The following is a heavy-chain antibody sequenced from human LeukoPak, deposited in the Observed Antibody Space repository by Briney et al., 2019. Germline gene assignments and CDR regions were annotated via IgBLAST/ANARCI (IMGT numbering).Heavy chain of an antibody. CDR3: ARGSFWSGYYTGMFVAYFDY. D-gene: IGHD3-3*01. Sequence: SETLSLTCAVYGGSFSGYYWSWIRQPPGKGLGWIGEINHSGSTNYNPSLKSRVTISLDTSKNQFSLKLRSVTAADTAVYYCARGSFWSGYYTGMFVAYFDYWGQGTLVTVSS. J-gene: IGHJ4*02. V-gene: IGHV4-34*01. CDR1: GGSFSGYY. CDR2: INHSGST.